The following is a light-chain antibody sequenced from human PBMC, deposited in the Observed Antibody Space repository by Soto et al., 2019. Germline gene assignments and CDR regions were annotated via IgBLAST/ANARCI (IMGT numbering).Light chain of an antibody. V-gene: IGKV3-11*01. J-gene: IGKJ4*01. CDR3: QQRSNT. Sequence: EIVMTQSPATLSVSPGERVTLSCRASQSVSSYLAWYQQKPGQAPRLLIYDASNRATGIPARFSGSGSGTDFTLTISSLEPEDFAVYYCQQRSNTFGGGTKVDIK. CDR2: DAS. CDR1: QSVSSY.